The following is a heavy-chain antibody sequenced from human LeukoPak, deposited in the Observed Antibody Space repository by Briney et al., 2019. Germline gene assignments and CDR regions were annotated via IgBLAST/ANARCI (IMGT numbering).Heavy chain of an antibody. Sequence: PGGSLRLSCAASGFTFSSYEMSWVRQAPGKGLEWVSYISSSGSAIYYADSVKGRFTISRDNAKNSLYLQMNSLRAEDTAVYYCAREFGLRYFDWLLWGAFDIWGQGTMVTVSS. J-gene: IGHJ3*02. V-gene: IGHV3-48*03. CDR1: GFTFSSYE. CDR2: ISSSGSAI. CDR3: AREFGLRYFDWLLWGAFDI. D-gene: IGHD3-9*01.